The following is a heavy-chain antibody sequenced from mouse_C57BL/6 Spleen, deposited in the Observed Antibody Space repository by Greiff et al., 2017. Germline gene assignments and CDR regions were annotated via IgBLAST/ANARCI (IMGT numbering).Heavy chain of an antibody. J-gene: IGHJ4*01. V-gene: IGHV1-61*01. CDR1: GYTFNSYW. CDR2: IYPSDSET. CDR3: ARHGPYYAMDY. Sequence: QVQLQQPGAELVRPGSSVKLSCKASGYTFNSYWMDWVKQRPGQGLEWIGNIYPSDSETHYNQKFKDKATLTVDKSSSTAYMQLSSLTSEDSAVYYCARHGPYYAMDYWGQGTSVTVSS.